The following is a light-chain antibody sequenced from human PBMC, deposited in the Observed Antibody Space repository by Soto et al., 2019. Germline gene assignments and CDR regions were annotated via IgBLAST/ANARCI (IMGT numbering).Light chain of an antibody. Sequence: IQMPQSPSSVSASVGDRVTITCRASQDISDWLAWYQQKPGKAPRLLIFAASNLHTEVPSRFSGSGYGTDFSLTINGLQPEDFATYYCPQAKSYPLAFGRGTKVDIK. CDR2: AAS. CDR1: QDISDW. CDR3: PQAKSYPLA. V-gene: IGKV1-12*01. J-gene: IGKJ4*01.